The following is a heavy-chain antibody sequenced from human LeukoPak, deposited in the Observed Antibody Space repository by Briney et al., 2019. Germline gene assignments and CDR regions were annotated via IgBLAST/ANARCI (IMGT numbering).Heavy chain of an antibody. Sequence: ASVKVSCKASGGTFISYAISWVRQAPGQGLEWMGGIIPIFGTANYAQKFQGRVTITTDESTSTAYMELSSLRSEDTAVYYCARGREQLVTATFDYWGQGTLVTVSS. CDR3: ARGREQLVTATFDY. D-gene: IGHD6-6*01. V-gene: IGHV1-69*05. CDR1: GGTFISYA. CDR2: IIPIFGTA. J-gene: IGHJ4*02.